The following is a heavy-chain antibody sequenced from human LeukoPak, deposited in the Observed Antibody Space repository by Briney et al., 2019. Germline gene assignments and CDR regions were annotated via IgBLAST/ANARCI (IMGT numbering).Heavy chain of an antibody. J-gene: IGHJ5*02. Sequence: ASVKVSCKASGYTFTGYYMQWVRQAPGQGLEWMGWINPNSGGTNYAQKFQGRVTMTRDTSISTAYMELSRLRSDDTAVYYCARDRESSCSSISSHNWFDPWGQGTLVTVSS. CDR1: GYTFTGYY. CDR3: ARDRESSCSSISSHNWFDP. D-gene: IGHD2-2*01. CDR2: INPNSGGT. V-gene: IGHV1-2*02.